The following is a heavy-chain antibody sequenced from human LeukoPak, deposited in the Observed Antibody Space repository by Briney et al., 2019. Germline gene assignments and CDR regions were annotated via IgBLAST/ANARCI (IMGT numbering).Heavy chain of an antibody. CDR3: ARDRTVDTAMVTWDY. CDR1: GYTFTSYY. CDR2: INPSGGST. J-gene: IGHJ4*02. Sequence: GASVKVSCKASGYTFTSYYMHWVRQAPGQGLEWMGIINPSGGSTSYAQKFQGRVTMTRDTSTSTVYMELSSLRSEDTAVYYCARDRTVDTAMVTWDYWGQGALVTASS. V-gene: IGHV1-46*01. D-gene: IGHD5-18*01.